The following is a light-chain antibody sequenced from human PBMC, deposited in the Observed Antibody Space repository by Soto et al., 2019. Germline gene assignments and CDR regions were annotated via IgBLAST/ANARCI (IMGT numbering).Light chain of an antibody. J-gene: IGLJ2*01. Sequence: QSALTQPASVSGSPGQSITISCTGTSSDVGIYKYVSWYQQHPGKAPNLMIYEVANRPSGVSNRFSGSKSGNTASLTISGLQAEDEADYYCSSFTSSSTVVFGGWTKLTVL. CDR1: SSDVGIYKY. CDR3: SSFTSSSTVV. V-gene: IGLV2-14*01. CDR2: EVA.